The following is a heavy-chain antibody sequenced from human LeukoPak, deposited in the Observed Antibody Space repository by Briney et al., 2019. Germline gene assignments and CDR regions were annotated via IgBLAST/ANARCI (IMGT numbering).Heavy chain of an antibody. CDR3: ARGGYSGYDGDYYYYGMDV. Sequence: SQTLSLTRAISGDSVSSNSAAWNWIRQSPSRGLEWLGRTYYRSKWYNDYAVSVKSRITINPDTSKNQFSLQLNSVTPEDTAVYYCARGGYSGYDGDYYYYGMDVWGQGTTVTVSS. J-gene: IGHJ6*02. V-gene: IGHV6-1*01. D-gene: IGHD5-12*01. CDR1: GDSVSSNSAA. CDR2: TYYRSKWYN.